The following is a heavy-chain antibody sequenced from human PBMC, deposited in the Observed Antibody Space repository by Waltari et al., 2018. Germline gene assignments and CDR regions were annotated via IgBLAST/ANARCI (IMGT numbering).Heavy chain of an antibody. J-gene: IGHJ4*02. D-gene: IGHD1-26*01. V-gene: IGHV2-26*01. CDR1: GFPLRTARMD. CDR2: IFSNDEK. Sequence: QVTLKPSGPVLVKPPDTLTLTCTVSGFPLRTARMDVSWTRQPPGNALEGLAHIFSNDEKSYSTSLKSRLTISKDTAKRRVVLTMTNMDPVDTATYYCARIRVGARLYYFDYWGQGTLVTVSS. CDR3: ARIRVGARLYYFDY.